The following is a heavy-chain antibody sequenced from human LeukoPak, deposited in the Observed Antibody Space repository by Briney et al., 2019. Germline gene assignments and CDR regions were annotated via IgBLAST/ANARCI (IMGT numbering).Heavy chain of an antibody. D-gene: IGHD5-18*01. CDR2: INHSGST. J-gene: IGHJ5*02. Sequence: LETLSLTCAVYGGSFSGYYWSWIRQPPGKGLEWIGKINHSGSTNYNPSLKSRVTISVDTSKNQFSLKLSSVTAADTAVYYCARHPVDTAMITPWFDPWGQGTLVTVPS. CDR1: GGSFSGYY. V-gene: IGHV4-34*01. CDR3: ARHPVDTAMITPWFDP.